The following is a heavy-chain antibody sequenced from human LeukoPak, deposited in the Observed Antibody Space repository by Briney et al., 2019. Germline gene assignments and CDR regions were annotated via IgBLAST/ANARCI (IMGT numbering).Heavy chain of an antibody. J-gene: IGHJ6*02. D-gene: IGHD6-19*01. CDR2: INPNSGNT. CDR1: GYTFTSYD. CDR3: ARALQPGYRSGWYYYYYGIYV. Sequence: GASVKVSCKPSGYTFTSYDIHWVRQATRQGLEWMGWINPNSGNTGYAQKLQGRVTMTRNTSISTAYMELRSLRSEDTAVYYCARALQPGYRSGWYYYYYGIYVWGQGATVTVSS. V-gene: IGHV1-8*01.